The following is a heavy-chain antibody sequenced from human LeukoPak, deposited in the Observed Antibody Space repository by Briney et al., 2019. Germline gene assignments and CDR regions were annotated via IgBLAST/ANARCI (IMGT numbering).Heavy chain of an antibody. CDR3: ARLGVITAAGTYDY. CDR2: MRGSGETV. CDR1: GFTFSDYF. D-gene: IGHD6-13*01. V-gene: IGHV3-11*01. Sequence: GGSLRLSCAASGFTFSDYFMTWIRQAPGNGLQWIAHMRGSGETVSYADSVRGRFTISRGNVKNSLYLQMNSLRAEDTAVYYCARLGVITAAGTYDYWGQGTLVTVPS. J-gene: IGHJ4*02.